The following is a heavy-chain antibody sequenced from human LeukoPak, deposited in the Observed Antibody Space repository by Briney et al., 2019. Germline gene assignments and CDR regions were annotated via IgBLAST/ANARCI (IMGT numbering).Heavy chain of an antibody. CDR3: AKGQSGSSWENFDY. D-gene: IGHD6-13*01. CDR2: ISGSGGST. Sequence: GGSLRLSCAASGFTFSSYAMSWVRQAPGKGLEWVSAISGSGGSTYYADSVKGRFTISRDNSKNTLYLQMNSLRAEDTAEYYCAKGQSGSSWENFDYWGQGTLVTVSS. J-gene: IGHJ4*02. CDR1: GFTFSSYA. V-gene: IGHV3-23*01.